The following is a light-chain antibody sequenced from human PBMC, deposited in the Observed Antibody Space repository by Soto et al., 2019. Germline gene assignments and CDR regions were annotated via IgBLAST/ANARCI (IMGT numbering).Light chain of an antibody. Sequence: EIVMTQSPATLSVSPGERATLSCRASQSVRSNLAWYQQKPGQAPRLLVYGASTRATGIPARFSGSGSGTDFTLTISSLQSEDFAVYYCQQYTNWPLTFGGGTKVEIK. CDR3: QQYTNWPLT. CDR2: GAS. CDR1: QSVRSN. J-gene: IGKJ4*01. V-gene: IGKV3-15*01.